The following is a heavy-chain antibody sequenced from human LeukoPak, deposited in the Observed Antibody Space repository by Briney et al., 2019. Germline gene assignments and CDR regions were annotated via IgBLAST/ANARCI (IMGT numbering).Heavy chain of an antibody. J-gene: IGHJ4*02. V-gene: IGHV4-39*07. CDR1: GGSISSSSYY. D-gene: IGHD3-10*01. CDR3: ARGQGLGYYGSGRTDY. Sequence: SETLSLTCTVSGGSISSSSYYWGWIRQPPGKGLEWIGSIYYSGSTYYNPSLKSRVTISVDTSKNQFSLKLSSVTAADTAVYYCARGQGLGYYGSGRTDYWGQGTLVTVSS. CDR2: IYYSGST.